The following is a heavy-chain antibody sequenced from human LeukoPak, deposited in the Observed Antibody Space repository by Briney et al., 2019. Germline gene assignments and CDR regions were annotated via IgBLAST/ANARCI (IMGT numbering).Heavy chain of an antibody. CDR3: ARESCLGYCSGGNCYYQDDAFDI. CDR2: IRLDGSDK. CDR1: GFTFSSYY. Sequence: PGGSLRLSCAASGFTFSSYYMTWVRQAPGKGLEWVTNIRLDGSDKYCVDSVKGRFTIYRDNAKNSLYLQMNSLRAEDTAVYYCARESCLGYCSGGNCYYQDDAFDIWGQGTMVTVSS. J-gene: IGHJ3*02. D-gene: IGHD2-15*01. V-gene: IGHV3-7*01.